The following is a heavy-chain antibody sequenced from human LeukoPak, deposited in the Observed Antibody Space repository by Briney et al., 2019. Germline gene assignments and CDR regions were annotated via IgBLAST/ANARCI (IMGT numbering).Heavy chain of an antibody. V-gene: IGHV3-33*08. CDR3: ARDNYYDSSGSFDY. CDR2: IWYDGSNK. CDR1: GFTFSDYY. J-gene: IGHJ4*02. Sequence: GGSLRLSCAASGFTFSDYYMSWIRQAPGKGLEWVAVIWYDGSNKYYADSVKGRFTISRDNSKNTLYLQMNSLRAEDTAVYYCARDNYYDSSGSFDYWGQGTLVTVSS. D-gene: IGHD3-22*01.